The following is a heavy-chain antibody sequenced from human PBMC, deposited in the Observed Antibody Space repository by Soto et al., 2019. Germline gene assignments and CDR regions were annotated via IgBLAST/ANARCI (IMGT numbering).Heavy chain of an antibody. CDR1: GGSMSSGDYY. V-gene: IGHV4-30-4*01. Sequence: QVQLQESGPGLVKPSQTLSLTCTVSGGSMSSGDYYWSWIGQPPGKGLEWIGYIYYSGSTYYNPSLKSGVTISVDTSKNQFSLKLSSVTAADTAVYYCARTRKKYYYDSSGYYYVDYYYGMDVWGQGTTVTVSS. J-gene: IGHJ6*02. CDR3: ARTRKKYYYDSSGYYYVDYYYGMDV. CDR2: IYYSGST. D-gene: IGHD3-22*01.